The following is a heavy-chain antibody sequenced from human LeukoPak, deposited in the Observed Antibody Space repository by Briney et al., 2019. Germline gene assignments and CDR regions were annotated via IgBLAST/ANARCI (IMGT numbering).Heavy chain of an antibody. V-gene: IGHV1-69*04. CDR2: IIPILGIA. D-gene: IGHD3-10*01. CDR3: AAHLITMVRGQYYYYGMDV. CDR1: GGTFSSYA. J-gene: IGHJ6*02. Sequence: SVKVSCKASGGTFSSYAISWVRQAPGQGLEWMGRIIPILGIANYAQKFQGRVTITADKSTSTAYMELSSLRSEDTAVYYCAAHLITMVRGQYYYYGMDVWGQGTTVTVSS.